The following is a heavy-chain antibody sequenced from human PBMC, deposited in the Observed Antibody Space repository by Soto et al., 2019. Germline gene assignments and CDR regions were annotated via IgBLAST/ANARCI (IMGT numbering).Heavy chain of an antibody. CDR3: AKLGPSENYDILTGYFPDAFDI. D-gene: IGHD3-9*01. Sequence: GGSLRLSCAASGFTFSSYGMHWVRQAPGKGLEWVAVISYDGSNKYYADSVKGRFTISRDNSKNTLYLQMNSLRAEDTAVYYCAKLGPSENYDILTGYFPDAFDIWGQGTMVTVSS. CDR2: ISYDGSNK. J-gene: IGHJ3*02. V-gene: IGHV3-30*18. CDR1: GFTFSSYG.